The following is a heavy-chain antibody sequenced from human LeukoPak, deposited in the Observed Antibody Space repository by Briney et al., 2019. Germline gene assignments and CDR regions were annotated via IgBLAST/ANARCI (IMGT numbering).Heavy chain of an antibody. CDR2: INHSGST. Sequence: SETLSLTCAVYGGSFSGYYWSWIRQPPGKGLEWIGEINHSGSTNYNPSLKRRVTISVDTSKNQFSLKLSSVTAADTAVYYCARGNVLRFLEWLFRCGWFDPWGQGTLVTVPS. D-gene: IGHD3-3*01. V-gene: IGHV4-34*01. CDR1: GGSFSGYY. CDR3: ARGNVLRFLEWLFRCGWFDP. J-gene: IGHJ5*02.